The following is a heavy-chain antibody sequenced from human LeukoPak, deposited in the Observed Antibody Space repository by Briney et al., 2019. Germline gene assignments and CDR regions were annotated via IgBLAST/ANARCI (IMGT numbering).Heavy chain of an antibody. CDR1: GFTFSSYA. V-gene: IGHV3-23*01. D-gene: IGHD3-16*01. CDR3: AKDYMGSSWITSFDY. J-gene: IGHJ4*02. Sequence: GGSLRLSCAASGFTFSSYAMSWVRQAPGQGLEWVSGISASGGFTYYADSVKGRITISRDNSKNTLYLQMNSLRAEDTVVYYCAKDYMGSSWITSFDYWGQGTLVTVSS. CDR2: ISASGGFT.